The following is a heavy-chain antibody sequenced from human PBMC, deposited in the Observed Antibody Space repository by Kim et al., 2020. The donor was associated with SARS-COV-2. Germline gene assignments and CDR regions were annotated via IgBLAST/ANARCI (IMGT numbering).Heavy chain of an antibody. J-gene: IGHJ4*02. V-gene: IGHV3-74*01. CDR2: INSDGSST. D-gene: IGHD6-19*01. CDR3: ARRQFSSGWDYFDY. CDR1: GFTFSSHW. Sequence: LSLTCAASGFTFSSHWMHWVRQAPGKGLVWVSRINSDGSSTSYADSVKGRFTISRDNAKNTLYLQMNSLRADDTAVYYCARRQFSSGWDYFDYWGQG.